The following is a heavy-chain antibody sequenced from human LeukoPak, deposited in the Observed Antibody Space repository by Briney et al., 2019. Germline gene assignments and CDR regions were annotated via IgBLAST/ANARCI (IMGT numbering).Heavy chain of an antibody. CDR2: IYYSGNT. Sequence: SETLSLTCTVSGVSISSSNSYWGWIRQPPGKGLEWIGSIYYSGNTYYNASLKSQVSISIDTSKNQFSLKLTSVTAADTAVYYCARQTGSGLFILPGGRGTLVTVSS. D-gene: IGHD3/OR15-3a*01. CDR1: GVSISSSNSY. V-gene: IGHV4-39*01. CDR3: ARQTGSGLFILP. J-gene: IGHJ4*02.